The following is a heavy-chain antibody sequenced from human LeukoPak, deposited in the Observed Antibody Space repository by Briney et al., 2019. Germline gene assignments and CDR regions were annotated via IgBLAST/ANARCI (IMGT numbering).Heavy chain of an antibody. J-gene: IGHJ4*02. Sequence: PSETLSLTCTVSGGSISSGGYYWSWIRQHPGKGLEWIGYIYYSGSTYYNPSLKSRVTISVDTSKNQFSLKLSSVTAADTAAYYCARFGEFSVPFDYWGQGTLVTVSS. CDR2: IYYSGST. D-gene: IGHD3-10*01. CDR3: ARFGEFSVPFDY. V-gene: IGHV4-31*03. CDR1: GGSISSGGYY.